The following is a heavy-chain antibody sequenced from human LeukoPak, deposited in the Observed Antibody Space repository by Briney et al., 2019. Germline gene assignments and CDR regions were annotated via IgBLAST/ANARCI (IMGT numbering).Heavy chain of an antibody. CDR3: AKGRRVRSLIAADY. Sequence: GGSLRLSCAASGFTFSSYGMHWVRQAPGKGLEWVAVISYDGSNKYYADSVKGRFTISRDNSKNTLYLQMNSLRAEDTAVYYCAKGRRVRSLIAADYWGQGTLVTVSS. J-gene: IGHJ4*02. CDR2: ISYDGSNK. V-gene: IGHV3-30*18. CDR1: GFTFSSYG. D-gene: IGHD6-13*01.